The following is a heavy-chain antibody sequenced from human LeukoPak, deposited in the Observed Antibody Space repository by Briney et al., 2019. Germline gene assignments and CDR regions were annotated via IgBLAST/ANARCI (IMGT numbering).Heavy chain of an antibody. V-gene: IGHV4-30-4*08. CDR3: ARDYRGYSYGYGYYFDY. J-gene: IGHJ4*02. Sequence: SETLSLTCTVSGGSISSSSYYWGWIRQPPGKGLEWIGYIYYSGSTYYNPSLKSRVTISVDTSKNQFSLKLSSVTAADTAVYYCARDYRGYSYGYGYYFDYWGQGTLVTVSS. D-gene: IGHD5-18*01. CDR2: IYYSGST. CDR1: GGSISSSSYY.